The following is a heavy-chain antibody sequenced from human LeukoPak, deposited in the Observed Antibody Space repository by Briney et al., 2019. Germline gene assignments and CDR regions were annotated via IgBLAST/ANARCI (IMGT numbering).Heavy chain of an antibody. Sequence: GASVKVSCKASGYTFTSYYMHWVRQAPGQGLEWMGIINPCGGSTSYAQKFQGRVTMTRDISTSTVYMELSSLRSEDTAVYYCAREPSGLLWFGDFLPDGFDYWGQGTLVIVSS. J-gene: IGHJ4*02. CDR3: AREPSGLLWFGDFLPDGFDY. V-gene: IGHV1-46*01. D-gene: IGHD3-10*01. CDR2: INPCGGST. CDR1: GYTFTSYY.